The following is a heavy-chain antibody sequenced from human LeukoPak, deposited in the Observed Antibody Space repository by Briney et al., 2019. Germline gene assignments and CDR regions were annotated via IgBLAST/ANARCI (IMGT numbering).Heavy chain of an antibody. Sequence: GGSLRLSCAASGFTFSSYAMSWVRQAAGKGLEWVSAIIGRGGRTSYADSVNGRFTISRDNSKNTLYLQMNCLTAEATAVYYCANSGYFDYWGQGTLVTVSS. J-gene: IGHJ4*02. V-gene: IGHV3-23*01. CDR2: IIGRGGRT. CDR1: GFTFSSYA. CDR3: ANSGYFDY.